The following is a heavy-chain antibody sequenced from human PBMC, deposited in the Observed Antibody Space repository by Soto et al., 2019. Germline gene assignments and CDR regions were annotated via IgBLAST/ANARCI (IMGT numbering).Heavy chain of an antibody. Sequence: ASVKVSCKASGYTFNSYAMHWVRQAPGQRLEWMGWINAGNGNTKYSQKFQGRVTITRDTSASIAYMELSSLRSEDTAVYFCARRPWYYYDTSGYSDDAFDIWGQGTMVTV. CDR3: ARRPWYYYDTSGYSDDAFDI. CDR1: GYTFNSYA. V-gene: IGHV1-3*01. J-gene: IGHJ3*02. D-gene: IGHD3-22*01. CDR2: INAGNGNT.